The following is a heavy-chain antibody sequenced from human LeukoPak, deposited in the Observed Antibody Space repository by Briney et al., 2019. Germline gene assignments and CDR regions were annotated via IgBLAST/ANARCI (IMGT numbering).Heavy chain of an antibody. J-gene: IGHJ3*02. V-gene: IGHV3-48*01. CDR1: GFTFSWHS. CDR2: ITSSGTTM. D-gene: IGHD6-6*01. CDR3: ARDRAFDYSTSSAAFDI. Sequence: GGSLRLSCAASGFTFSWHSMNWVRQAPGKGLEWISYITSSGTTMYYADSLKGRFTISRDNARNSLFLQMSSLRVEDTAIYFCARDRAFDYSTSSAAFDIWGRGTMVTVSS.